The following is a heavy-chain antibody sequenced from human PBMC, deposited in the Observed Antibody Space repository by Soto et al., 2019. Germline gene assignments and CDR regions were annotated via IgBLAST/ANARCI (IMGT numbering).Heavy chain of an antibody. CDR2: IPYTGST. D-gene: IGHD3-22*01. Sequence: TSETLSLTCTVSGDSISNYYWNWVRQPPGKGLEWIGYIPYTGSTNYNPSLKSRVTISMDTSKNQFSLKLTSVTAADTALYYCARDYYKYYDSSGYYRSPAYWGQGTLVTVSS. V-gene: IGHV4-59*12. CDR1: GDSISNYY. J-gene: IGHJ4*02. CDR3: ARDYYKYYDSSGYYRSPAY.